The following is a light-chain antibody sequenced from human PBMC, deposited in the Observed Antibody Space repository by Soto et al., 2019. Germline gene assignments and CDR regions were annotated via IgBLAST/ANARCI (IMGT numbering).Light chain of an antibody. V-gene: IGKV3-20*01. CDR1: QSVSSS. J-gene: IGKJ5*01. CDR2: DAS. Sequence: IVRTQSPGTLSLSQGERATLSCRASQSVSSSLAWYHHKPGGAPRLLISDASIRAAGIPDRFSGSVSGTDFSLTISRLEPEDFALYYCQQYVVGSTLTFGRGTRLEI. CDR3: QQYVVGSTLT.